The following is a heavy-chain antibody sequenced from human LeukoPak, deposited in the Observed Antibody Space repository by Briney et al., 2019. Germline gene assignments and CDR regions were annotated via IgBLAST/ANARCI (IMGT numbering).Heavy chain of an antibody. J-gene: IGHJ4*02. V-gene: IGHV3-23*01. CDR1: GFTFSSYA. CDR2: ISGSGGST. Sequence: PGGSLRLSCAASGFTFSSYAMSWVRQAPGKGLEWVSAISGSGGSTYYADSVKGRFTISRDNSKNTLYLQMNSLRAEDTAVYYCAKEAHYDFWSGYSFDYWGQGTLVTVSS. D-gene: IGHD3-3*01. CDR3: AKEAHYDFWSGYSFDY.